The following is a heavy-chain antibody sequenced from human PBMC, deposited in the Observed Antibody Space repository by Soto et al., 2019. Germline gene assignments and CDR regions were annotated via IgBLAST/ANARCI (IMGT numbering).Heavy chain of an antibody. CDR1: GGSISSSSYY. V-gene: IGHV4-39*01. J-gene: IGHJ4*02. D-gene: IGHD6-13*01. Sequence: QLQLQESGPGLVKPSETLSLTCTVSGGSISSSSYYWGWIRQPPGKGLEWIGSIYYSGSTYYNPSLKRRGTISVDTSKDQFSLQLSSVTAADTAVYYCASYSSSWYYFDYWGQGTLVTVSS. CDR2: IYYSGST. CDR3: ASYSSSWYYFDY.